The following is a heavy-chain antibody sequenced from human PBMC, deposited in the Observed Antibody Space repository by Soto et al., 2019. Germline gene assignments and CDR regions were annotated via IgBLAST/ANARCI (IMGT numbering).Heavy chain of an antibody. Sequence: EVQLVESGGGLVQPGRSLRLSCTTSGFTFGDYGMSWFRQAPGKGLEWVGFIRSIAYGGTADYAASVKGRFTISRDDSKSIAYLKINRLKTEDTAVYYCTREQLKKWLVGLDYWGQGTLVTVSS. CDR2: IRSIAYGGTA. CDR1: GFTFGDYG. CDR3: TREQLKKWLVGLDY. D-gene: IGHD6-19*01. J-gene: IGHJ4*02. V-gene: IGHV3-49*03.